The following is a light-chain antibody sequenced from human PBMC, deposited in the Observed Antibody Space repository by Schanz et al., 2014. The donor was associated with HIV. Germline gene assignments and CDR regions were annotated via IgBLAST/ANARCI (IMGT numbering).Light chain of an antibody. Sequence: QSALTQAASASGSPGQSVTISCTGTNSGVGGYNYVSWYQQHPGKAPKLMIYDVTYRPSGVSDRFSGSKSGNTASLTISGLQTDDEGDYYCASYTTNRTMTFGGGTKLTVL. J-gene: IGLJ2*01. CDR3: ASYTTNRTMT. CDR1: NSGVGGYNY. CDR2: DVT. V-gene: IGLV2-14*03.